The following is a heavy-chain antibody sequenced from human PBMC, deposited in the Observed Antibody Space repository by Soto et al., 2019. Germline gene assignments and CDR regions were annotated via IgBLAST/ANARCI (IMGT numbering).Heavy chain of an antibody. CDR1: GGTFSSYA. CDR3: ARELVRPAAQPYYFDY. CDR2: IIPIFGTA. Sequence: QVQLVQSGAEVKKPGSSVKVSCKASGGTFSSYAISWVRQAPGQGLEWMGGIIPIFGTANYAQKFQGRVTITADESTSTADMELSRLRSEDTAVYYCARELVRPAAQPYYFDYWGQGTLVTVSS. V-gene: IGHV1-69*01. J-gene: IGHJ4*02. D-gene: IGHD2-2*01.